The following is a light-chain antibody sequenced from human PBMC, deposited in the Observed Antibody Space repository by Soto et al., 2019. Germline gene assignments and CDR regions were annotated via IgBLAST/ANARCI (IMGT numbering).Light chain of an antibody. V-gene: IGLV1-47*01. CDR1: SSDIGTNY. CDR3: AGWDDSLSGFYV. J-gene: IGLJ1*01. Sequence: QSVLTQPPSVSGTPGQWITISCSGSSSDIGTNYVYWYQQLPGAAPKLLIYRNNQRPSGVPDRFSGSKSGTSASLAISGLRSEDEAEYPCAGWDDSLSGFYVFGTGTKVTVL. CDR2: RNN.